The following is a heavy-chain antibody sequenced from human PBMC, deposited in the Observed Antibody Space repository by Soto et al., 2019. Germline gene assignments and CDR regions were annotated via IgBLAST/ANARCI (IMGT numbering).Heavy chain of an antibody. J-gene: IGHJ6*02. CDR2: INPSGGST. Sequence: ASVKVSCKASGYTLTSYYLHWVLQAPGQGPEWMGIINPSGGSTNDAQKFQDRVTMTSDTSTSTVYMELSSLRSEDTAVYYCARGISTTRYYYYYGMDVWGQGTTVTVSS. V-gene: IGHV1-46*01. CDR3: ARGISTTRYYYYYGMDV. D-gene: IGHD2-2*01. CDR1: GYTLTSYY.